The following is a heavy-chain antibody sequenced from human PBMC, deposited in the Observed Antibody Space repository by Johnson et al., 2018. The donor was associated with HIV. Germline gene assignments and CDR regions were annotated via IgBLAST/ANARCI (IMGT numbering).Heavy chain of an antibody. CDR3: ARAEGLTGRNAFDI. V-gene: IGHV3-7*01. CDR1: GFSFDEYD. CDR2: IKQDGSEK. J-gene: IGHJ3*02. Sequence: VQLVESGGGVARPGGSLRLSCEASGFSFDEYDMSWVRQAPGKGLEWVANIKQDGSEKYYVDSVKGRFTISRDNAKNSLYLQMNSLRAEDTAVYYCARAEGLTGRNAFDIWGQGTMVTVSS. D-gene: IGHD1-20*01.